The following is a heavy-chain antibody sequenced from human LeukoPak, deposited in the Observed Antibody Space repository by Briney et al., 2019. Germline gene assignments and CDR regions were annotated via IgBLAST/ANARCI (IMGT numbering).Heavy chain of an antibody. J-gene: IGHJ4*02. CDR1: GFTFSNFA. CDR3: AKVLSRDYYDTSGYYDY. D-gene: IGHD3-22*01. V-gene: IGHV3-23*01. Sequence: QPGGSLRLSCAASGFTFSNFAMNWVRQAPGKGLEWVAVISGSGGRTHYADSVKGRFIISRDNSKNTLYLQMNSLTAEDTAVYYCAKVLSRDYYDTSGYYDYWGQGTLVTVSS. CDR2: ISGSGGRT.